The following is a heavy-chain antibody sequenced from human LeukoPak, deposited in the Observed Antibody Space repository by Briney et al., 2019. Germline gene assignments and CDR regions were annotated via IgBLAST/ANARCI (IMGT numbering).Heavy chain of an antibody. CDR3: ARTTMVRGVISYYYMDV. D-gene: IGHD3-10*01. V-gene: IGHV1-69*05. CDR1: GGTFSSYA. Sequence: ASVKVSCKASGGTFSSYAISWVRQAPGQGLEWMGGIIPIFGTANYAQKFQGRVTITTDESTSTAYMELSSLRSEDTAVYYCARTTMVRGVISYYYMDVWGKGITVTVSS. CDR2: IIPIFGTA. J-gene: IGHJ6*03.